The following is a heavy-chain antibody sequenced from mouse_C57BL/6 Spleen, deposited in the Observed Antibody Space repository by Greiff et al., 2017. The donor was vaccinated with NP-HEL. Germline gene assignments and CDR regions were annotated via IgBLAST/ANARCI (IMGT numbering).Heavy chain of an antibody. J-gene: IGHJ2*01. Sequence: VKLMESGAELVRPGTSVKVSCKASGYAFTNYLIEWVKQRPGQGLEWIGVINPGSGGTNYNEKFKGKATLTADKSSSTAYMQLSSLTSEDSAVYFCARRDDGYSYYFDYWGQGTTLTVSS. CDR3: ARRDDGYSYYFDY. CDR2: INPGSGGT. D-gene: IGHD2-3*01. CDR1: GYAFTNYL. V-gene: IGHV1-54*01.